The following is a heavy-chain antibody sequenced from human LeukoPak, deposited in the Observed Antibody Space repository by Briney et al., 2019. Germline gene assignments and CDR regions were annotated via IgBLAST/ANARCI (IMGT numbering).Heavy chain of an antibody. Sequence: GESLKISCKGSGYSFTSYWIGWVRQMPGKGLEGMGIIYPGDSDTRYSPSFQGQVTISADKSISPAYLQWSSLKASDTAMYYCARPLYYYGSGSPPLSFDYWGQGTLVTVSS. CDR3: ARPLYYYGSGSPPLSFDY. J-gene: IGHJ4*02. CDR1: GYSFTSYW. V-gene: IGHV5-51*01. CDR2: IYPGDSDT. D-gene: IGHD3-10*01.